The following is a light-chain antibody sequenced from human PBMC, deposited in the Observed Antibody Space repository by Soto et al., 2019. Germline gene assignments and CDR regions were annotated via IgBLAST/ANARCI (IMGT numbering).Light chain of an antibody. J-gene: IGKJ3*01. CDR3: QQRSNWPFT. CDR1: QTVSKY. CDR2: DTS. Sequence: EIVLTQAPTTLSFSLGERATLSCRASQTVSKYLAWYQQKPGQAPRLLIYDTSNRATGIPARFSGSGSGTDFTLTISGLQPEDFADYYCQQRSNWPFTFGPGTTVDFK. V-gene: IGKV3-11*01.